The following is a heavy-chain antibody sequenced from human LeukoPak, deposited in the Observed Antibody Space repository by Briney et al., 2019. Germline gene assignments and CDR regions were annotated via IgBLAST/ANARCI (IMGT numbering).Heavy chain of an antibody. CDR1: GLTFRDAW. CDR3: ATDLGLITIRGVIVL. D-gene: IGHD3-16*01. CDR2: IKSKGDGETT. V-gene: IGHV3-15*01. Sequence: GGSLRLSCAASGLTFRDAWMNWVRQAPGKGLEWVGRIKSKGDGETTDYGVPAKGRFFISRDDSENTLFLQMNSLTTEDTGVYYCATDLGLITIRGVIVLWGQGTLVTVSS. J-gene: IGHJ4*02.